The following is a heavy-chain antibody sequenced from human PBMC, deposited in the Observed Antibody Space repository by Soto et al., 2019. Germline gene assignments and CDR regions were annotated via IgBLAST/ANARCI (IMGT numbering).Heavy chain of an antibody. CDR3: ARDIALAANWFDP. V-gene: IGHV3-7*01. J-gene: IGHJ5*02. D-gene: IGHD6-19*01. Sequence: EVQLVESGGGLVQPGGSLRLSCAASGFTFSSYWMSWVRQAPGKGLEWVANIKQDGSGKYYVDSVKGRFTISRDNAKNALYLQMNSLRAEDTSVYYCARDIALAANWFDPWGQGTLVTVSS. CDR1: GFTFSSYW. CDR2: IKQDGSGK.